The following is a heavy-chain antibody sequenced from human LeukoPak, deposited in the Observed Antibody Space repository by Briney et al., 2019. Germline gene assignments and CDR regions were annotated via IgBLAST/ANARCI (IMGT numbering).Heavy chain of an antibody. J-gene: IGHJ6*03. CDR3: ARDALMAGLWFGELLNYYYYYYMDV. CDR1: GGSISSYY. V-gene: IGHV4-59*12. Sequence: SETLSLTCTVSGGSISSYYWSWIRQPPGKGLEWIGYIYYSGSTNYNPSLKSRVTISVDTSKNQFSLKLSSVTAADTAVYYCARDALMAGLWFGELLNYYYYYYMDVWGKGTTVTVSS. D-gene: IGHD3-10*01. CDR2: IYYSGST.